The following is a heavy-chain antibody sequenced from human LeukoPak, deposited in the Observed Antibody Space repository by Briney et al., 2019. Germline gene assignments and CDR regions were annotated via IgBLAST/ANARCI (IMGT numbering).Heavy chain of an antibody. CDR1: GGSISSSSYY. D-gene: IGHD3-16*01. V-gene: IGHV4-39*01. Sequence: PSETLSLTCTVSGGSISSSSYYWGWSRQPPGKGLEWIGSIYYSGSTYYNPSLKSRVTISVDTSKNQFSLKLSSVTAADTAVYYCARAFGGVDRYFDYWGQGTLVTVSS. CDR2: IYYSGST. CDR3: ARAFGGVDRYFDY. J-gene: IGHJ4*02.